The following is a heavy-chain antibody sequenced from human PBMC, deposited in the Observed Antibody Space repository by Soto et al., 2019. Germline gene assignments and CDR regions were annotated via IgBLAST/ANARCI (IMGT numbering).Heavy chain of an antibody. V-gene: IGHV3-74*01. CDR3: ARDGFTVRGGSGMDV. D-gene: IGHD4-17*01. CDR2: INSDGSGI. J-gene: IGHJ6*02. CDR1: GFTFSNYW. Sequence: EVLVVESGGGLVQPGGSLRLSCAASGFTFSNYWIHWVRQAPGQGLVWVSRINSDGSGIRYADSVKGRFTISRDNAKNAVDLQMNSLRGEDTAVYYCARDGFTVRGGSGMDVWGQGTTVTVSS.